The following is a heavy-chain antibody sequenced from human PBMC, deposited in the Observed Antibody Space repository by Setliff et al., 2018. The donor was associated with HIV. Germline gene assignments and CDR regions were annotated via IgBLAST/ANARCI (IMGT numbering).Heavy chain of an antibody. J-gene: IGHJ4*02. CDR1: GFTFGAHT. CDR3: ARAPYCSGTSCYGWVY. D-gene: IGHD2-2*01. CDR2: IITGTPYV. V-gene: IGHV3-21*01. Sequence: GGSLRLSCVASGFTFGAHTMNWVRQAPGRGLEWVASIITGTPYVYYAASLKGRFNISRDNAKNSLYLQMNSLRAEDTAVYYCARAPYCSGTSCYGWVYWGQGTLVTVSS.